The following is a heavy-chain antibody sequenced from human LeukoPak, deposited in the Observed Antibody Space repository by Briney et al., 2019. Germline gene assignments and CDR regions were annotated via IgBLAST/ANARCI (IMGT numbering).Heavy chain of an antibody. CDR2: ISAYNGNT. D-gene: IGHD3-22*01. Sequence: GASVKVSCKASGYTFTSYGISWVRQAPGQGLEWMGWISAYNGNTNYAQKLQGRVTMTTDTSTSTAYMELRSPRSDDTAVYYCARVLYYYDSSGYYPDYWGQGTLVTVSS. CDR3: ARVLYYYDSSGYYPDY. CDR1: GYTFTSYG. V-gene: IGHV1-18*01. J-gene: IGHJ4*02.